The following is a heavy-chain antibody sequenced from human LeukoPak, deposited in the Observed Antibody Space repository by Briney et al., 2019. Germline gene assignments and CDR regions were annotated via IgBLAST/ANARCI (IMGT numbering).Heavy chain of an antibody. D-gene: IGHD6-6*01. Sequence: PGGSLRLSCAASGFTLSTYAMTWVRQAPGKGLEWVSSISGSGIFTYYADSVRGRFTNSRDNSKNTVYLQVNSLRAEDTAVYYCAKRDPSTSSPRAIDYWGQGTLVTVSS. CDR1: GFTLSTYA. CDR3: AKRDPSTSSPRAIDY. V-gene: IGHV3-23*01. CDR2: ISGSGIFT. J-gene: IGHJ4*02.